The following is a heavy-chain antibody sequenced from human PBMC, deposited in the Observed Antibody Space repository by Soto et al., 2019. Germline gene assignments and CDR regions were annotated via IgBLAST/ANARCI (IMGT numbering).Heavy chain of an antibody. CDR2: IIPIFGTA. J-gene: IGHJ4*02. CDR1: GGTFSSYA. CDR3: ARDEIAVAGRFAY. Sequence: QVQLVQSGAEVKKPGSSVKVSCKASGGTFSSYAISWVRQAPGQGLEWMGGIIPIFGTANYAQKFQGRVTDTGDESTSKSYMEVKSLRSEDTAVYYCARDEIAVAGRFAYWGQGTLVTVSS. D-gene: IGHD6-19*01. V-gene: IGHV1-69*01.